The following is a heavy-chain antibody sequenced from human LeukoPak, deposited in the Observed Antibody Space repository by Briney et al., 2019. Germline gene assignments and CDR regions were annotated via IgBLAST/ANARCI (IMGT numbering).Heavy chain of an antibody. CDR1: GGTFSSYA. D-gene: IGHD2-15*01. V-gene: IGHV1-69*04. Sequence: ASVKVSCKASGGTFSSYAISWVRQAPGQGLEWMGRIIPILGIANYAQKFQGRVTITADKSTSTAYTELSSLRSEDTAVYYCARVRVVAANYYYYGMDVWGQGTTVTVSS. CDR2: IIPILGIA. J-gene: IGHJ6*02. CDR3: ARVRVVAANYYYYGMDV.